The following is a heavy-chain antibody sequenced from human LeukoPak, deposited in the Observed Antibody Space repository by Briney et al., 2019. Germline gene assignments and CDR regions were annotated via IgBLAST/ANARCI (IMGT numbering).Heavy chain of an antibody. D-gene: IGHD4-23*01. CDR2: MNPNSGNT. Sequence: ASVKVSCKASGYTFTSYDINWVRQATGQGLEWMGWMNPNSGNTGYAQKFQGRVTMTRNTSISTAYVELSSLRSEDTAVYYCARGAYTGYGNYYYYYYMDVWGKGTTVTISS. CDR1: GYTFTSYD. CDR3: ARGAYTGYGNYYYYYYMDV. V-gene: IGHV1-8*01. J-gene: IGHJ6*03.